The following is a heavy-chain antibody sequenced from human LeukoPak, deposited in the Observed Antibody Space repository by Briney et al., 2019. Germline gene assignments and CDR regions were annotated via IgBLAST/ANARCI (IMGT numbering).Heavy chain of an antibody. Sequence: SETLSLTCTVSGGSISSSSYYWGWIRQPPGKGLEWIRSIYSSGSTYYNPSLKSRVTISVDTSKNQFSLKLSSVTAADTGVYFYARHVTFVDTTMVTVWFDPWGQGTLVTVSS. CDR3: ARHVTFVDTTMVTVWFDP. J-gene: IGHJ5*02. CDR1: GGSISSSSYY. CDR2: IYSSGST. D-gene: IGHD5-18*01. V-gene: IGHV4-39*01.